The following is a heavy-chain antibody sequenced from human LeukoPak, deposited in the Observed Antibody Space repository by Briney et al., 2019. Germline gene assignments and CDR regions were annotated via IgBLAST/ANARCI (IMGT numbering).Heavy chain of an antibody. CDR1: GFTFSSYA. CDR3: ARDEWELPLDAFDI. J-gene: IGHJ3*02. D-gene: IGHD1-26*01. Sequence: GRSLRLSCAASGFTFSSYAMHWVRQAPGKGLEWVAVISYDGSNKYYADSVKGRFTISRDNSKNTLYLQMNSLRAEDTAVYYCARDEWELPLDAFDIWGQGTMVTVSS. V-gene: IGHV3-30*04. CDR2: ISYDGSNK.